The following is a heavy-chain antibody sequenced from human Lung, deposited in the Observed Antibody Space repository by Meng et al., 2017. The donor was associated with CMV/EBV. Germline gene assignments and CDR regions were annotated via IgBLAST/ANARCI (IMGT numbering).Heavy chain of an antibody. CDR1: GGSISSGGFY. D-gene: IGHD4-17*01. CDR2: IYYSGST. CDR3: ARTNYGDYNWFDP. V-gene: IGHV4-31*03. Sequence: QVQLQESGPGLVKPSQTLSLTCTVPGGSISSGGFYWSWIRQHPGKGLEWIGYIYYSGSTYYNPSLRSRVAISIDTSKNQFSLKLTSVTAADTAVYFCARTNYGDYNWFDPWGQGTLVTVSS. J-gene: IGHJ5*02.